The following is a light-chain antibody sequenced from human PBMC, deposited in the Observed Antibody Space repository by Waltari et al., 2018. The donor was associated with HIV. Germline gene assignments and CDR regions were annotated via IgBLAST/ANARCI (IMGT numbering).Light chain of an antibody. CDR3: CSYAGSSPVL. V-gene: IGLV2-23*01. J-gene: IGLJ2*01. CDR2: EGS. Sequence: QSALTQPASVSGSPGQSIPISCTGTSSAVGRYNLVSWSQQPPGKAPKLMIYEGSKRPSGVSNRFSGSKSGSTASLTISGLQAEDEAGYYCCSYAGSSPVLFGGGTKLTVL. CDR1: SSAVGRYNL.